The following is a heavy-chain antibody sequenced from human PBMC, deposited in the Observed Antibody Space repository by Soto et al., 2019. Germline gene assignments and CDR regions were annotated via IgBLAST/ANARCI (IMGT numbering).Heavy chain of an antibody. V-gene: IGHV3-23*01. D-gene: IGHD4-17*01. J-gene: IGHJ6*03. Sequence: GGFLRLSCAASGFTFISYAMSWVRQAPGKGLEWVSAISGSGGSTYYADSVKGRFTISRDNSKNTLYLQMNSLRAEDTAVYYCAKGRTTLRLYYMDVWGKGTTVTVSS. CDR3: AKGRTTLRLYYMDV. CDR1: GFTFISYA. CDR2: ISGSGGST.